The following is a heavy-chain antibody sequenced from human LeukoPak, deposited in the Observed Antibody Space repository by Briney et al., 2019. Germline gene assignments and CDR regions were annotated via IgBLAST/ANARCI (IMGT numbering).Heavy chain of an antibody. V-gene: IGHV4-61*01. J-gene: IGHJ4*02. CDR1: GGSVSSGSFH. Sequence: SETLSLTCTVSGGSVSSGSFHWSWIRQPPGKGLEWIGYIYYSGSTNYNPSLKSRVTISADTSKNQFSLRLSSVTAADTAVYYCVRDRELNYWGQGTLVTVSS. CDR2: IYYSGST. D-gene: IGHD1-26*01. CDR3: VRDRELNY.